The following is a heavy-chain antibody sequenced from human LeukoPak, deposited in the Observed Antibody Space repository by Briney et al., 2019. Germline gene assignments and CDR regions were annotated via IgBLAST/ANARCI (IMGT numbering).Heavy chain of an antibody. Sequence: PGGSLRLSCATSGFIFGSYSMNWVRQAPGKGLEWVSSISSSSSYIYHADSVKGRFTISRDNAKNSLYLQMNSLRAEDTAMYYCARLAAAGTSFYGMDVWGKGTTVTVSS. V-gene: IGHV3-21*01. CDR3: ARLAAAGTSFYGMDV. J-gene: IGHJ6*04. CDR1: GFIFGSYS. CDR2: ISSSSSYI. D-gene: IGHD6-13*01.